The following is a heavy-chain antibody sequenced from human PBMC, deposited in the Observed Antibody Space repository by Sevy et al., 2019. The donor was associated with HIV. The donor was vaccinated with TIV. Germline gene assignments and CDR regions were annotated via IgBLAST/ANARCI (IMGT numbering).Heavy chain of an antibody. CDR3: AKTINSGGGAVPAANYYYYGMDV. J-gene: IGHJ6*02. CDR2: INGKGRST. D-gene: IGHD2-2*01. Sequence: GGSLRLSCAASGFTFSSYSMNWVRQAPGKGLEWVSSINGKGRSTHYADSVEGRFTISRDNSKNTLYLQMNSLRAEDTAVYYCAKTINSGGGAVPAANYYYYGMDVWGQGTTVTVSS. V-gene: IGHV3-23*01. CDR1: GFTFSSYS.